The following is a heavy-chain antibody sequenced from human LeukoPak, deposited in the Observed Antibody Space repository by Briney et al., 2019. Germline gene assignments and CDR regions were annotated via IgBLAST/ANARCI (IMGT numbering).Heavy chain of an antibody. CDR1: GFTFSSYA. CDR2: ISYDGSNK. J-gene: IGHJ4*02. CDR3: AREIDLGGTCFDY. D-gene: IGHD1-1*01. Sequence: GGSLRLSCAASGFTFSSYAMHWVRQAPGKGLEWVAVISYDGSNKYYADSVKGRFTISRDNSKNTLYLQMNSLRAEDTAVYYCAREIDLGGTCFDYWGQGTLVTVSS. V-gene: IGHV3-30-3*01.